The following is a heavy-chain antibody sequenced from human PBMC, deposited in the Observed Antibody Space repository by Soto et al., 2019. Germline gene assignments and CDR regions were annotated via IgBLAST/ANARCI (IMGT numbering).Heavy chain of an antibody. J-gene: IGHJ6*02. V-gene: IGHV3-53*01. Sequence: GGPLDLSWAASGFPGATSYIPWVRQAPGKGLEWVSAIQIGGKTYYADSVKGRFIISRDNSENTVYLQMSSLRAEDTAVYFCARENVLRFLEWLPRQGMDVWGQGTTVTVSS. CDR2: IQIGGKT. CDR3: ARENVLRFLEWLPRQGMDV. CDR1: GFPGATSY. D-gene: IGHD3-3*01.